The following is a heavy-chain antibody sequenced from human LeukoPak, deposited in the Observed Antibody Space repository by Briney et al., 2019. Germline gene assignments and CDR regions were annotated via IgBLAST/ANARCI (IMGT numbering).Heavy chain of an antibody. J-gene: IGHJ5*02. Sequence: SETLSLTCTVSGGSINTTTHYWDWIRQPPGKGLEWIGDIYYSGNTYFNPSLKSRVTMSVDTSKNQSSLKVSSVTAADTAVYYCARRIAPAGFHWFDPWGQGILVTVSS. CDR2: IYYSGNT. D-gene: IGHD6-13*01. V-gene: IGHV4-39*01. CDR1: GGSINTTTHY. CDR3: ARRIAPAGFHWFDP.